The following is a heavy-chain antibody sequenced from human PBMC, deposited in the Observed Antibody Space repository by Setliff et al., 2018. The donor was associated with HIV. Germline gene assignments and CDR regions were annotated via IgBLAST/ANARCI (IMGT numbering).Heavy chain of an antibody. Sequence: ASVKVSCKASGYTFTGHYIHWVRQAPGQGLEWLGRINPNSGGTNYARKFQGRVAMTRDTSISTAYMELSSLRSDDTAMYYCARGHSSGYTYSGSYGPFDSWGQGTMVTASS. V-gene: IGHV1-2*06. J-gene: IGHJ3*02. D-gene: IGHD1-26*01. CDR1: GYTFTGHY. CDR2: INPNSGGT. CDR3: ARGHSSGYTYSGSYGPFDS.